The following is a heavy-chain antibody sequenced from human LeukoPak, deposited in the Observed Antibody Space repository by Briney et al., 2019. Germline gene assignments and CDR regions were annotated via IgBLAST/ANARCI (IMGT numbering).Heavy chain of an antibody. D-gene: IGHD5-24*01. J-gene: IGHJ4*02. CDR2: ICGSGDCT. V-gene: IGHV3-23*01. CDR3: AKVLATISRGAYYFDN. Sequence: GGSLRLSCAASGFTFSSYAMSWVRQAPGKGLDWVAAICGSGDCTHYVDSVKGRFTISRDNSKNILYLQMNSLRPEDTALYYCAKVLATISRGAYYFDNWGQGTLVTVSS. CDR1: GFTFSSYA.